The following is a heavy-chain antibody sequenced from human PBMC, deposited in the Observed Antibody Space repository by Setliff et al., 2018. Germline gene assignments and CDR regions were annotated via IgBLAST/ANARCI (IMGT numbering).Heavy chain of an antibody. CDR2: IYIGGSA. Sequence: SETLSLTCTVSGGSISSYYWSWIRQPAGKGLEWIGHIYIGGSANYNPSLKSRVTTPIDTSKNLFSLKLNSVTAADMAVYYCAREQWLDPPGYYYMDVWAKGTTVTVSS. CDR3: AREQWLDPPGYYYMDV. D-gene: IGHD6-19*01. J-gene: IGHJ6*03. CDR1: GGSISSYY. V-gene: IGHV4-4*07.